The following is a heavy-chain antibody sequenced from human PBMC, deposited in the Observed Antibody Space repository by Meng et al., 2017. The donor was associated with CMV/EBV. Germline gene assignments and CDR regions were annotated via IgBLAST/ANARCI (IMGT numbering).Heavy chain of an antibody. J-gene: IGHJ4*02. CDR1: GYTFTSYG. V-gene: IGHV1-18*01. CDR2: ISDYNGNT. Sequence: ASVKVSCKASGYTFTSYGISWVRQAPGQGLEWMGWISDYNGNTNYAQKLQGRVTMTTDTSTSTAYMELRSLRSDDTAVYYCARVLGGWYLFDFWGQGPLVPVSS. D-gene: IGHD6-19*01. CDR3: ARVLGGWYLFDF.